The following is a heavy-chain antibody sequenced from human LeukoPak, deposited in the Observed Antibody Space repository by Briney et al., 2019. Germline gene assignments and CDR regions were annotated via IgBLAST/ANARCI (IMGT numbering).Heavy chain of an antibody. V-gene: IGHV4-59*01. Sequence: SETLSLTCTVSGGSISSYYWSWIRQPPGKGLEWIGYIYYSGSTNYNPSLKSRVTISVDTSKNQFSLKPSSVTAADTAVYYCARGCSGGSCPVDYWGQGTLVTVSS. CDR3: ARGCSGGSCPVDY. CDR1: GGSISSYY. D-gene: IGHD2-15*01. CDR2: IYYSGST. J-gene: IGHJ4*02.